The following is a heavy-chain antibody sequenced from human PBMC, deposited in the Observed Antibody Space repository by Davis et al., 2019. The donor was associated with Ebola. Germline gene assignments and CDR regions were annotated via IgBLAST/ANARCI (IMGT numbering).Heavy chain of an antibody. CDR2: INQDGSEK. Sequence: GESLKISCAASGFTFSGYWMSWVRQAPGKGLEWVANINQDGSEKYYVDSVKGRFTISRDNAKNSLYLQMNSLRAEDTAVYYCARGSTVTPGWFDPWGQGTLVTVSS. V-gene: IGHV3-7*01. D-gene: IGHD4-17*01. J-gene: IGHJ5*02. CDR1: GFTFSGYW. CDR3: ARGSTVTPGWFDP.